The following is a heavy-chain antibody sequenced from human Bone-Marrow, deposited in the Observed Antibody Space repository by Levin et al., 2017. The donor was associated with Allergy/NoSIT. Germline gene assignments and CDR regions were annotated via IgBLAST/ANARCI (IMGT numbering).Heavy chain of an antibody. CDR1: GFNFSTFG. CDR3: AKEDYGDYVLDS. V-gene: IGHV3-30*18. J-gene: IGHJ4*02. D-gene: IGHD4-17*01. CDR2: ISYDGSNK. Sequence: GASVKVSCAASGFNFSTFGMHWVRQAPGKGLEWVAVISYDGSNKYYVDSVKGRFTISRDNSKNTLFLQMNSLRAEDTAVYYCAKEDYGDYVLDSWGQGTLLTV.